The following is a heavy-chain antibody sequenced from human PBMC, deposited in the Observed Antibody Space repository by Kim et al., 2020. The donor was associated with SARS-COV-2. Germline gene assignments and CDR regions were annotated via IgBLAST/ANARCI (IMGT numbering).Heavy chain of an antibody. D-gene: IGHD3-10*01. V-gene: IGHV3-11*04. Sequence: DSVKDRFTISRSNAKNSIYLQMNSLRAEDTAVYYCARRRSPNYYYYSMDVWSQGTTVTVSS. CDR3: ARRRSPNYYYYSMDV. J-gene: IGHJ6*02.